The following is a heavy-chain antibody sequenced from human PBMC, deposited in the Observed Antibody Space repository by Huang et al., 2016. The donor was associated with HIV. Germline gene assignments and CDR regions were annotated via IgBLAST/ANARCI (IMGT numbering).Heavy chain of an antibody. CDR1: GFSFDSFA. CDR3: VRENYGSGSTLHWFDP. D-gene: IGHD3-10*01. V-gene: IGHV3-21*01. CDR2: IRASSSFK. J-gene: IGHJ5*02. Sequence: DVQLVESGGGLVKPGGSLRLSCAASGFSFDSFAMHWVRQAVGEVLEWVGGIRASSSFKDDAVSLTVRFAVARDNAKNSLYLQMNSLRPEDTAVYYWVRENYGSGSTLHWFDPWGQGTLVTVSS.